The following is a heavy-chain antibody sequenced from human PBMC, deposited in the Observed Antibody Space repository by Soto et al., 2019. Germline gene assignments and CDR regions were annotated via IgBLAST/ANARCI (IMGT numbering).Heavy chain of an antibody. Sequence: EVQVLESGGGLVQPGGSLRLSCAASAFTFSNYAMNWVRQAPGRGLEWVSGVTGSGSNTYYVDSVKGRFTISRDSSKKMVYLQLSGLRAEDRAVYSGAKGLGSSVGTFAQWGQGALVTVSS. D-gene: IGHD3-16*01. V-gene: IGHV3-23*01. J-gene: IGHJ4*02. CDR2: VTGSGSNT. CDR1: AFTFSNYA. CDR3: AKGLGSSVGTFAQ.